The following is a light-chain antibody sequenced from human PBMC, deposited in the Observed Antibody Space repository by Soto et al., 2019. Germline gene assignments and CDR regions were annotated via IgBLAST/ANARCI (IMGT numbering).Light chain of an antibody. J-gene: IGKJ3*01. CDR1: QSISSSF. Sequence: EIVLTQSPGTLSLSPGERATLYCRASQSISSSFLAWYQQRLGQAPRLLIHGVSSKAAGIPDRFSGSGSGTDFSLTITRLEPEVFALYFCQQYGSSPFTFGPGTQLESK. CDR2: GVS. V-gene: IGKV3-20*01. CDR3: QQYGSSPFT.